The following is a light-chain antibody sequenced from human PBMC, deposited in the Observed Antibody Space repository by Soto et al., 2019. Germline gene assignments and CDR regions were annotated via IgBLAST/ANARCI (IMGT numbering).Light chain of an antibody. J-gene: IGKJ3*01. CDR1: HDISNY. V-gene: IGKV1-33*01. CDR3: QYCDYLPL. CDR2: GAS. Sequence: DIQMTQSPSSLSASVGDRVTITCQASHDISNYLNWYQYKPGKAPKLLIYGASNLETGVPSRFSGSGSGTDFTFTISSLQPEDIATYYCQYCDYLPLFGPGTTVDLK.